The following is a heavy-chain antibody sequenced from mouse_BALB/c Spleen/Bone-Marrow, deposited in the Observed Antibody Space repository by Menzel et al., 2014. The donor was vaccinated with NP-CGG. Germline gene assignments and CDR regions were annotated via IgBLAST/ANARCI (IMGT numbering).Heavy chain of an antibody. V-gene: IGHV1-80*01. CDR2: IYPGDGDT. CDR3: ARETYGNAWFAY. D-gene: IGHD2-1*01. CDR1: GYASSDYW. J-gene: IGHJ3*01. Sequence: VQLQQSGAELVRPGSSVKISCKASGYASSDYWMNWVKQRPGQGLEWIGQIYPGDGDTNYIGKFKGKATLTADKSSSTACMQLSSLTSEDSAVYFCARETYGNAWFAYWGQGTLVTVSA.